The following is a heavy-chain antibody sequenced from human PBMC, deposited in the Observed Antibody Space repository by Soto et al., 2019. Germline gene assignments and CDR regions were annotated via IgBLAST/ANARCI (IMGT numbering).Heavy chain of an antibody. V-gene: IGHV3-72*01. Sequence: EVQLVESGGGLVQPGGSLRLSCAASGLIFSDYHMDWVRQAPGKGLEWVGRIRRKANRYTTEYAASVKGRFTISRDDSKNSLYLQMTSLKSEDTAVYYCAMLGGWSGGSSGMDVWGQGPTVTVSS. D-gene: IGHD6-19*01. CDR2: IRRKANRYTT. CDR1: GLIFSDYH. J-gene: IGHJ6*02. CDR3: AMLGGWSGGSSGMDV.